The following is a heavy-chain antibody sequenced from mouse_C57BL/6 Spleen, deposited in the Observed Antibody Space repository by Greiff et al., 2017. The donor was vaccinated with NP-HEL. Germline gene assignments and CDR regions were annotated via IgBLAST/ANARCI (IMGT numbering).Heavy chain of an antibody. CDR1: GYSFTGYY. D-gene: IGHD1-2*01. Sequence: EVQLQQSGPELVKPGASVKISCKASGYSFTGYYMNWVKQSPEKSLEWIGEINPSTGGTTYNQKFKAKATLTVDKSFSTAYMQLKSLTSEDSAVYYCARVGTAPFAYWGQGTLVTVSA. CDR2: INPSTGGT. V-gene: IGHV1-42*01. CDR3: ARVGTAPFAY. J-gene: IGHJ3*01.